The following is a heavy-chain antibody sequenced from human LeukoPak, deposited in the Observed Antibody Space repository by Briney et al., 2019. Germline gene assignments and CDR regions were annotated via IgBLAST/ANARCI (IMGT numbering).Heavy chain of an antibody. CDR2: TYYSGST. J-gene: IGHJ4*02. Sequence: PSETLSLTCTVSGGSISSGGYYWSWIRQHPGKGLEWIGYTYYSGSTYYNPSLKSRVTISVDTSKNQFSLKLSSVTAADTAVHYCARDRFGSGSSDYWGQGTLVTVSS. CDR1: GGSISSGGYY. CDR3: ARDRFGSGSSDY. V-gene: IGHV4-31*03. D-gene: IGHD3-10*01.